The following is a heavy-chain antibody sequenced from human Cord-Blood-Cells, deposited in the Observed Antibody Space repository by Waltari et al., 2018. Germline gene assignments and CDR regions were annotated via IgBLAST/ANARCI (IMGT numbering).Heavy chain of an antibody. D-gene: IGHD5-18*01. V-gene: IGHV4-59*01. Sequence: QVQLQESGPGLVKPSETLSLTCTVSGGSIRSYYWSWIRQPPGKGREWIGYIHYSGSTNYNPSLKSRVTISVDTSKNQFSLKLSSVTAADTAVYYCARDFLQLGYYGMDVWGQGTTVTVSS. CDR2: IHYSGST. CDR1: GGSIRSYY. CDR3: ARDFLQLGYYGMDV. J-gene: IGHJ6*02.